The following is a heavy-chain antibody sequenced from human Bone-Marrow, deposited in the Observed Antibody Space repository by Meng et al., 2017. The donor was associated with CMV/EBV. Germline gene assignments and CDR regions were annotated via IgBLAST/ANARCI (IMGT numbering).Heavy chain of an antibody. J-gene: IGHJ6*02. CDR3: ARDWAHHSSSWYWDYYYGMDV. Sequence: GESLKISCAASGFTFSSYWMHWVRQAPGKGLVWVSRINSDGSSTSYADSVKGRFTISRDNAKSTLYLQMNSLRAEDTAVYYCARDWAHHSSSWYWDYYYGMDVWGQGTTVTVSS. CDR2: INSDGSST. D-gene: IGHD6-13*01. CDR1: GFTFSSYW. V-gene: IGHV3-74*01.